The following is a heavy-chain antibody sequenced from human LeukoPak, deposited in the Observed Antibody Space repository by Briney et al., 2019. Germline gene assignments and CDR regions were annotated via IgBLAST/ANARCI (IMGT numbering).Heavy chain of an antibody. J-gene: IGHJ5*02. V-gene: IGHV3-9*01. D-gene: IGHD3-16*01. CDR1: GFTFDDYA. CDR2: ISWNSGSI. CDR3: ASQSYARFDP. Sequence: GGSLRLSCAASGFTFDDYAMHWVRQAPGKGLEWVSGISWNSGSIGYADSVKGRFTISRDNARNSLFLQMNSLRVEDTAVYYCASQSYARFDPWAREPWSPSPQ.